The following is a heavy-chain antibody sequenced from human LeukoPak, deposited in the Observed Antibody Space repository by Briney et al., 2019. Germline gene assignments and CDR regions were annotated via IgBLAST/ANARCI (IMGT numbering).Heavy chain of an antibody. D-gene: IGHD1-1*01. J-gene: IGHJ3*02. V-gene: IGHV3-53*01. CDR1: GITVSANY. CDR3: ARVLAGSAFDI. Sequence: GGSLRLSCAASGITVSANYMSWVRQAPGRRLEWVSIIYSGGSTLHADPVKGRFTISRDISKNMLFLQMNSLRAEDTAVYYCARVLAGSAFDIWGQGTMVIVSS. CDR2: IYSGGST.